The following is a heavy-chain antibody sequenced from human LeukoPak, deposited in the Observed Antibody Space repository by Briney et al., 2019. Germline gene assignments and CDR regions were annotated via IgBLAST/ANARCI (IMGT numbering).Heavy chain of an antibody. CDR1: GGSISSSSYY. Sequence: PSETLSLTCTVSGGSISSSSYYWGWIRQPPGKGLECIGSIYYSGSTYYNPSLKSRVTISVDTSKNEFSLKLSSVTAADTAVYYCARELRFLEWPPAVIWGQGTMVTVSS. J-gene: IGHJ3*02. V-gene: IGHV4-39*07. CDR3: ARELRFLEWPPAVI. CDR2: IYYSGST. D-gene: IGHD3-3*01.